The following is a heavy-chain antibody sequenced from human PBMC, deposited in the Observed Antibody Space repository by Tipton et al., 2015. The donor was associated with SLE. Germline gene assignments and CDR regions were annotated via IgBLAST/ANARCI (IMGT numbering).Heavy chain of an antibody. J-gene: IGHJ4*02. CDR2: NYHSGSA. CDR3: ARGRAYNWDYILNY. Sequence: TLSLTCTVSGYSISSGYYWGWIRQPPGKGLEWIGSNYHSGSAYYNPSLRSRATISVDTSKNQFSLKLTSVTAADTAVYYCARGRAYNWDYILNYWGQGTLVTVSS. V-gene: IGHV4-38-2*02. CDR1: GYSISSGYY. D-gene: IGHD1-20*01.